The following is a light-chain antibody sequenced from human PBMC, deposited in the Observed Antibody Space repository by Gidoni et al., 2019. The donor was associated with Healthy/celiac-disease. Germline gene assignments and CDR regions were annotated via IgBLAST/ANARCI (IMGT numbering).Light chain of an antibody. V-gene: IGLV3-1*01. CDR3: QAWDSSTGV. Sequence: VSVSPGQTASITCSGDKLGDKYACWYQQKPGQSPVLVIYQDTKRPSGIPERFSGSNSGNTATLTISGTQAMDEADYYCQAWDSSTGVFGTGTKVTVL. CDR2: QDT. CDR1: KLGDKY. J-gene: IGLJ1*01.